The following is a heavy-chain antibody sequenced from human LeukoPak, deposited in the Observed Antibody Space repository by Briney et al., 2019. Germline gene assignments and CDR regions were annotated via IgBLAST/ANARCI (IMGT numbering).Heavy chain of an antibody. CDR3: TRGSSWSGFGFDY. D-gene: IGHD3-3*01. CDR1: GFTFNHSW. J-gene: IGHJ4*02. Sequence: GGPLRLSCAASGFTFNHSWMIWVRQGPGKGLEWVGRLKSKSGGRTTDYAAPVKDRFTISRDDSKNTLYLQMNSLKTEDTAVYYCTRGSSWSGFGFDYWGQGTLVTVSS. V-gene: IGHV3-15*01. CDR2: LKSKSGGRTT.